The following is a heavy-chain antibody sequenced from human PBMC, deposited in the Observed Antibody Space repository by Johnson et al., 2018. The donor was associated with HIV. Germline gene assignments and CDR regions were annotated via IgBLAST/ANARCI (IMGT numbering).Heavy chain of an antibody. D-gene: IGHD1-26*01. CDR2: INKDGGEE. Sequence: VHLVESGGGLVQPGGSLRLSCVGSGFSFNKYWMSWVRQAPGDRLERLTTINKDGGEEYYVDSVKGRFTISRDNARNSLYLQMNSLRAEDTAVYYCAIIPPGGAGKGADAFDIWGQGTMVTVSS. V-gene: IGHV3-7*01. CDR1: GFSFNKYW. CDR3: AIIPPGGAGKGADAFDI. J-gene: IGHJ3*02.